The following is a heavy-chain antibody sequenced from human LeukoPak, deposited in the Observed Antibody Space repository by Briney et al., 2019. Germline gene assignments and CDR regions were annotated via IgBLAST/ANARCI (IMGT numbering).Heavy chain of an antibody. CDR2: IRYDGSNE. CDR3: ANLARPLDY. CDR1: GFTFSTYG. J-gene: IGHJ4*02. Sequence: PGGSLRLSCVASGFTFSTYGMHWVRQAPGKGLERVAFIRYDGSNEYLDSVKGRFTISRDNSKNTLYLQMNSLKPEDTAVYYCANLARPLDYWGQGALVTVSS. V-gene: IGHV3-30*02. D-gene: IGHD6-6*01.